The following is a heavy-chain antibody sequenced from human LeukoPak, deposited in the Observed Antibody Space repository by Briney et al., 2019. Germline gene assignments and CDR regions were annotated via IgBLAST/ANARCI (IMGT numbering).Heavy chain of an antibody. Sequence: GGSLRLSCAAAGFTFSTYAMHWVRQAPGKGLEWVAVITYDGSDKYYADSVKGRFTISRDNSKNTVYLQMNSLRAEDTAVYYCARVPYGSGTYTDYWGRGTLVSVSS. V-gene: IGHV3-30-3*01. CDR1: GFTFSTYA. J-gene: IGHJ4*02. CDR2: ITYDGSDK. CDR3: ARVPYGSGTYTDY. D-gene: IGHD3-10*01.